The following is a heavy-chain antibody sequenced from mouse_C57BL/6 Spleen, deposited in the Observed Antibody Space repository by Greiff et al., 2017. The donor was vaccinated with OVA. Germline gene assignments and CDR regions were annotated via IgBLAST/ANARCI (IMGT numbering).Heavy chain of an antibody. CDR3: ARDRGANWDYFDY. V-gene: IGHV5-4*01. D-gene: IGHD4-1*01. CDR1: GFTFSSYA. J-gene: IGHJ2*01. CDR2: ISDGGSYT. Sequence: EVQLVESGGGLVKPGGSLKLSCAASGFTFSSYAMSWVSQTPEKRLEWVATISDGGSYTYYPDNVKGRFTISRDNAKNNLYLQMSHLKSEDTAMYYGARDRGANWDYFDYWGQGTTLTVSS.